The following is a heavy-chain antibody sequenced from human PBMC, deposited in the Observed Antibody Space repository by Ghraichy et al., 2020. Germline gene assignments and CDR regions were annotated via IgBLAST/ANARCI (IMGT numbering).Heavy chain of an antibody. D-gene: IGHD1-20*01. Sequence: GESLNISCAASGFNFHNYAMHWVRQAPGKRLEWVAVISYDEATQYYADTVQGRFSISRDNSKSTLYLEMHSLRPEDTALYYCARVGATITDKKPYYFDPWGQGTLVTVSS. CDR2: ISYDEATQ. CDR3: ARVGATITDKKPYYFDP. J-gene: IGHJ5*02. CDR1: GFNFHNYA. V-gene: IGHV3-30-3*01.